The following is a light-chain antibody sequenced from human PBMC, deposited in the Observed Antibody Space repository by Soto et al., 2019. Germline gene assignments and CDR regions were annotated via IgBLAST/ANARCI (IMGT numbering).Light chain of an antibody. CDR3: SSYTSGGAYV. CDR1: SSDVGGYNY. Sequence: QSALTQFASVSGSPGQSITISCTGTSSDVGGYNYVSWYQQHPGKAPKLMIYEVNSRPSGVSNRFSGSKSGNTASLTISGLQAEDEADYYCSSYTSGGAYVFGTGTKLTVL. CDR2: EVN. J-gene: IGLJ1*01. V-gene: IGLV2-14*01.